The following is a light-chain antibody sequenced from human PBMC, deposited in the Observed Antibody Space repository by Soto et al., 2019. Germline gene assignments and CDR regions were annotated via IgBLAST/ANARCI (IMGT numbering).Light chain of an antibody. CDR1: QRVSSGY. J-gene: IGKJ1*01. CDR2: GAA. CDR3: QQYNNWPPWT. V-gene: IGKV3-15*01. Sequence: EVVLTQSPCTLSLSPGERATLSCRASQRVSSGYLAWYQQKPGQAPRLLIYGAATRATGIPARFSGSGSGTEFTLTISSLQSEDFAVYYCQQYNNWPPWTFGQGTKVDI.